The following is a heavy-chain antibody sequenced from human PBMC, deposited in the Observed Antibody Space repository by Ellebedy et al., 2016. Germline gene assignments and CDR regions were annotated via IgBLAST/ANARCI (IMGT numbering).Heavy chain of an antibody. CDR3: AKDRGYDFSLDY. D-gene: IGHD5-12*01. J-gene: IGHJ4*02. CDR2: ISAFGGST. CDR1: GFTFSQHP. Sequence: GGSLRLXXAASGFTFSQHPMRWVRQAPGKGLKWVSGISAFGGSTSYADSVKGRFTISRDNSKNTLYLQMNSLRAEDTALYYCAKDRGYDFSLDYWGQGTQVTVSS. V-gene: IGHV3-23*01.